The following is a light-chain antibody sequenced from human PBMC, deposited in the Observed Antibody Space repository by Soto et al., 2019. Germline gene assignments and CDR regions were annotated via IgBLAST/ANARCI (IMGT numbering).Light chain of an antibody. CDR3: QQYGSSA. CDR1: QSVSSSY. J-gene: IGKJ1*01. V-gene: IGKV3-20*01. Sequence: EIVLTQSPGTPSLSPGERATLSCRASQSVSSSYLAWYQQKPGQAPRLLIYGASSRATGIPDRFSGSGSGTDFTLTISRLEPEDLAVYYCQQYGSSALGQGTKA. CDR2: GAS.